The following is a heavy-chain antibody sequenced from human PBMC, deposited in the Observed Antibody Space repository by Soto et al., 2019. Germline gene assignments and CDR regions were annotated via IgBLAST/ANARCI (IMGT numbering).Heavy chain of an antibody. J-gene: IGHJ4*02. V-gene: IGHV3-21*06. CDR3: ARKSEDLTSHLDY. CDR1: GFTFTRYS. Sequence: GSLRLSCAASGFTFTRYSMNWVRQAPGKGLEWVSSISSTTNYIYYGDSMKGRFTISRDNAKNSLYLEMNSLRAEDTAVYYCARKSEDLTSHLDYWGQGTLVTVSS. CDR2: ISSTTNYI.